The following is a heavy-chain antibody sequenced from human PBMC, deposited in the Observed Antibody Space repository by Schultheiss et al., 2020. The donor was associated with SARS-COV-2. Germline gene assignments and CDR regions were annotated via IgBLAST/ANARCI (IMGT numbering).Heavy chain of an antibody. Sequence: GGSLRLSCAASKFTFSSHAMHWVRQAPGKGLEWVGRTRNKANSYTTEYAASVKGRFTISRDDSKNTLYLQMNSLKTEDTAVYYCTTNQPNWNDLDYWGQGTLVTVSS. V-gene: IGHV3-72*01. J-gene: IGHJ4*02. CDR1: KFTFSSHA. D-gene: IGHD1-20*01. CDR2: TRNKANSYTT. CDR3: TTNQPNWNDLDY.